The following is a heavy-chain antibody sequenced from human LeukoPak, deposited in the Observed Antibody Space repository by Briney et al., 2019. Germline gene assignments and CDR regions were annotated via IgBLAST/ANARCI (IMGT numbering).Heavy chain of an antibody. CDR2: IRPSNGNR. CDR1: GYGFTTYG. J-gene: IGHJ4*02. Sequence: GASVKVSCKASGYGFTTYGITWVRQAPGQGLEYMGWIRPSNGNRNYAQKFQARVTLTTDTSTSTVYMELRSLRSDDTAVYYCARAFSASKSCVYWGQGTLVTVSS. D-gene: IGHD6-19*01. CDR3: ARAFSASKSCVY. V-gene: IGHV1-18*01.